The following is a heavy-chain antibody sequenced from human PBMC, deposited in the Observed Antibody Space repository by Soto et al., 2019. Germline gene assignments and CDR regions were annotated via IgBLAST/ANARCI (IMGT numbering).Heavy chain of an antibody. CDR1: GGSISSGGYY. D-gene: IGHD4-17*01. CDR3: ARSSQSTVTTVTY. V-gene: IGHV4-31*03. J-gene: IGHJ4*02. Sequence: QVQLQESGPGLVKPSQTLSLTCTVSGGSISSGGYYWSWIRQHPGKGLEWIGYIYYSGSTYYNPSLKRRVTRSVDTSKNQFSRKLSCVTAADTAVYYSARSSQSTVTTVTYSGQGTLVTVSS. CDR2: IYYSGST.